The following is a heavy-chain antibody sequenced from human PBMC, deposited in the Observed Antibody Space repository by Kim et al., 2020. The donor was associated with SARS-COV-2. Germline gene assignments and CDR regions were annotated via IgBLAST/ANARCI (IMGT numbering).Heavy chain of an antibody. CDR3: AREFSDYYDSSGYSYYFDY. J-gene: IGHJ4*02. V-gene: IGHV1-69*13. D-gene: IGHD3-22*01. Sequence: SVKVSCKASGGTFSSYAISWVRQAPGQGLEWMGGIIPIFGTANYAQKFQGRVTITADESTSTAYMELSSLRSEDTAVYYCAREFSDYYDSSGYSYYFDYWGQGTLVTVSS. CDR2: IIPIFGTA. CDR1: GGTFSSYA.